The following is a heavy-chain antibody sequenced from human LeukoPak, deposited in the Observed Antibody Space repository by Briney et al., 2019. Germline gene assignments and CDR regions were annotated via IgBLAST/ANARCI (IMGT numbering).Heavy chain of an antibody. V-gene: IGHV4-59*01. Sequence: PSETLSLTCTVSGGSISSYYWTWIRQPPGKRLEWIGYIDYSGSTNYNPSLKSRVTISLDTSKNQFSLTLNSVTAADTAVYYCSRGQYRHDYWGQGTLVTV. CDR2: IDYSGST. J-gene: IGHJ4*02. CDR1: GGSISSYY. CDR3: SRGQYRHDY. D-gene: IGHD2-2*01.